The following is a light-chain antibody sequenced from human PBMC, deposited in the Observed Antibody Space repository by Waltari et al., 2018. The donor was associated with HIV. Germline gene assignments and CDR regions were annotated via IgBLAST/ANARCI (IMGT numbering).Light chain of an antibody. Sequence: QPALTQPPSASGPPGQSLTISCPGSSSDVGAYNYVSWYQQHPGKAPQLVIYEVSKRPSGVPDRFSGSKSGSTASQIVSGLQAEDEADYYCSSYAGSNTLFGGGTKLTVL. J-gene: IGLJ3*02. CDR3: SSYAGSNTL. V-gene: IGLV2-8*01. CDR1: SSDVGAYNY. CDR2: EVS.